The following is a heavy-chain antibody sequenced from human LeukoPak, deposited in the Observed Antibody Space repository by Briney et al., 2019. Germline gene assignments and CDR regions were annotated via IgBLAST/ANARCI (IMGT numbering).Heavy chain of an antibody. J-gene: IGHJ4*02. V-gene: IGHV4-34*01. Sequence: SETLSLTCAVYGGSLSGYYWSWIRQPPGKGLEWIGEINHSGSTNYNPSLKSRVTISVDTSKNQFSLKLSSVTAADTAVYYCARGLGTDKTGYYFDYWGQGTLVTVSS. CDR3: ARGLGTDKTGYYFDY. D-gene: IGHD1-14*01. CDR2: INHSGST. CDR1: GGSLSGYY.